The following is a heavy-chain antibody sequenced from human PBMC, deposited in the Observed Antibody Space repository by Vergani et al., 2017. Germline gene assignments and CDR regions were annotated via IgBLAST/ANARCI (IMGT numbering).Heavy chain of an antibody. CDR2: IIPIFGTA. V-gene: IGHV1-69*01. Sequence: QVQLVQSGAEVKKPGSSVKVSCKASGGTFSSYAISWVRQAPGQGLEWMGGIIPIFGTANYAQKFQGRVTITADESTSTAYMELSSLRSEDTAVYYCARGLIAAAANYYYDGMDVWGQGTTVTVSS. D-gene: IGHD6-13*01. CDR3: ARGLIAAAANYYYDGMDV. CDR1: GGTFSSYA. J-gene: IGHJ6*02.